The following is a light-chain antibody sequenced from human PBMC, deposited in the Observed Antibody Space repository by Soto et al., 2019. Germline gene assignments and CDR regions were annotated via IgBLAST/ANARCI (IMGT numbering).Light chain of an antibody. CDR1: NSNIGSNT. CDR3: ATWDDTLSGPV. V-gene: IGLV1-44*01. Sequence: SALTQPPSASEAPGQRVTISCSGSNSNIGSNTVNWYQQVPGAAPKLLIYGNHRRSSEGVPDRFSGSKSGTSASLAISGLLSEDEADYYCATWDDTLSGPVFGGGTQLTVL. CDR2: GNH. J-gene: IGLJ3*02.